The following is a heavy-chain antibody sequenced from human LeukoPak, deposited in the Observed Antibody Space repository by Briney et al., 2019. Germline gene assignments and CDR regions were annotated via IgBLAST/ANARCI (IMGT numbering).Heavy chain of an antibody. CDR2: IYYTGTT. CDR1: GGSISIYY. D-gene: IGHD3-9*01. V-gene: IGHV4-59*01. J-gene: IGHJ4*02. Sequence: SETLSLTCSVSGGSISIYYWTWIRQIPGKGLEWVGYIYYTGTTNYNPLFESRATISVDTSKNQFSLKLTSVTAADTAVYFCARGEDFERYYLAYWGQGTLVTVSS. CDR3: ARGEDFERYYLAY.